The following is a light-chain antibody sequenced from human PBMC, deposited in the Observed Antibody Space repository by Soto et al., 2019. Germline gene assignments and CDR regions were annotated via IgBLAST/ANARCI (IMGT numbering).Light chain of an antibody. CDR3: QQYDSSSPT. V-gene: IGKV1-5*01. Sequence: DSQMTQSPSTLSESLGDGATITCRAGQNIRFWLAWYQQRPGKPPKFLFFDASSLETGVPSRFSGSGSGTEFTLTIRSLQPDDFATYYCQQYDSSSPTFGQGTKLEIK. CDR1: QNIRFW. J-gene: IGKJ2*01. CDR2: DAS.